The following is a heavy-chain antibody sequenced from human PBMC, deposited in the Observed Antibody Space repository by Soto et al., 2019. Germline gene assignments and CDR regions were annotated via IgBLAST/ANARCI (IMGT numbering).Heavy chain of an antibody. CDR3: ARDPTLRSSIRQLLTEGGDY. CDR2: IYYSGST. Sequence: SETLSLTCTVSGGSISSGDYYWSWIRQPPGKGLEWIGYIYYSGSTYYNPSLKSRVTISVDTSKNQFSLKLSSVTAADTAVYYCARDPTLRSSIRQLLTEGGDYWGQGTLVTVSS. V-gene: IGHV4-30-4*01. J-gene: IGHJ4*02. CDR1: GGSISSGDYY. D-gene: IGHD2-2*01.